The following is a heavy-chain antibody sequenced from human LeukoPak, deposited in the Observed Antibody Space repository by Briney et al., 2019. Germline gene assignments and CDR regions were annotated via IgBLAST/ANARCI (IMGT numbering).Heavy chain of an antibody. V-gene: IGHV3-30*18. CDR2: ISYDGSNK. Sequence: GGSLRLSCAASGFTFSSYGMHWVRQAPVKGLEWVAVISYDGSNKYYADSVKGRFTISRDNSKNTLYLQMNSLRAEDTAVYYCAKVLGVVIMSYGMDVWGQGTTVTVSS. CDR1: GFTFSSYG. CDR3: AKVLGVVIMSYGMDV. D-gene: IGHD3-3*01. J-gene: IGHJ6*02.